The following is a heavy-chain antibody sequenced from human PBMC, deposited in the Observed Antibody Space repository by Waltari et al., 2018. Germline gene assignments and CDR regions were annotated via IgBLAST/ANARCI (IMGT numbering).Heavy chain of an antibody. CDR3: AGGGGGDWEWFDP. V-gene: IGHV4-59*01. CDR1: GGSISGFY. D-gene: IGHD2-21*02. J-gene: IGHJ5*02. Sequence: QVQLQESGPSLLKPSETLSLICTVSGGSISGFYWGWVRQPPGKGLYWIGYIYYTGRTNSTPSLRSRVTMSVDTSKNQFSLKLSSVTAADTAFYYCAGGGGGDWEWFDPWGQGTLVTVSS. CDR2: IYYTGRT.